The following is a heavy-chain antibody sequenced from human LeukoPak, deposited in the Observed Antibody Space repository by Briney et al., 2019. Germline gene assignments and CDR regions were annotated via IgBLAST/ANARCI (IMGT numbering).Heavy chain of an antibody. CDR2: ISSSSSYT. D-gene: IGHD4-17*01. V-gene: IGHV3-11*05. CDR3: ARGGTTVTEDFDY. Sequence: GGSLRVSCAASGFTFSNYWMSWIRQAPGKGLEWVSYISSSSSYTNYADSVEGRFTISRDNAKNSLYLQMNSLRAEDTAVYYCARGGTTVTEDFDYWGQGTLVTVSS. CDR1: GFTFSNYW. J-gene: IGHJ4*02.